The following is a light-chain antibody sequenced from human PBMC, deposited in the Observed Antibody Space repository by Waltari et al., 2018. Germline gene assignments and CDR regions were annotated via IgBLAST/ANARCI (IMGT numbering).Light chain of an antibody. CDR2: WAS. V-gene: IGKV4-1*01. Sequence: DIVMTQSPDSLAVSLGERATTNCRSSQSVLYSSNNKNYLVWYQQKPGQLPKVLIYWASTRESGVPDRFSGSGSGTDFTLTISSLQAEDVAVYYCQQYYSAPYSFGQGTKLEIK. CDR1: QSVLYSSNNKNY. J-gene: IGKJ2*03. CDR3: QQYYSAPYS.